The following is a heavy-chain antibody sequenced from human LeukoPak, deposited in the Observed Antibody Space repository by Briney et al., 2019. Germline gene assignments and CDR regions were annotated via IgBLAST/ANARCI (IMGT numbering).Heavy chain of an antibody. V-gene: IGHV3-21*01. CDR2: ISSSSSYI. J-gene: IGHJ3*02. CDR1: GFTFSSYS. CDR3: ATSGKIAAAWSDAFDI. Sequence: PGGSLRLSCAASGFTFSSYSMNWVRQAPGKGLEWVSSISSSSSYIYYADSVKGRFTISRDNAKNSLHLQMNSLRAEDTAVYYCATSGKIAAAWSDAFDIWGQGTMVTVSS. D-gene: IGHD6-13*01.